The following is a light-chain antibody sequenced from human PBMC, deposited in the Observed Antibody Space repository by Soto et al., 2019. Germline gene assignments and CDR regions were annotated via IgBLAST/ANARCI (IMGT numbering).Light chain of an antibody. V-gene: IGKV3-20*01. CDR2: DAS. J-gene: IGKJ1*01. CDR3: HQYASSPWT. Sequence: EIVLTQSPGTLSLSPGEKATLSCRASQSVSSTYLAWYQQKPGQAPRLLIYDASTRAAGIPDRFSGSGSGTDVTLIISRLEAEDFAVYYCHQYASSPWTFGQGAKVEIK. CDR1: QSVSSTY.